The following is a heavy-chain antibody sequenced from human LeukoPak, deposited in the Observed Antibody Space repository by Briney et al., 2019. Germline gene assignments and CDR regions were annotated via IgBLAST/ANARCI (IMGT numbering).Heavy chain of an antibody. CDR3: ARGSRISLFGVTHMRGSFDI. CDR2: IYYSGST. Sequence: SETLSLTCTVSGGSISSYYWSCIRQPPGKGLEWIGYIYYSGSTNYNPSLKSRVTISVDTSKSQFSLKLSSVTAADTSVYYCARGSRISLFGVTHMRGSFDIWGQGTMVTVSS. CDR1: GGSISSYY. J-gene: IGHJ3*02. D-gene: IGHD3-3*01. V-gene: IGHV4-59*12.